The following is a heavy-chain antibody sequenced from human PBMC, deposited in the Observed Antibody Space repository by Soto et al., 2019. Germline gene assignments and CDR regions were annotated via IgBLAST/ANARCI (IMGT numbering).Heavy chain of an antibody. J-gene: IGHJ6*02. Sequence: EVQLVQSGAEVKKPGESLKISCKGSGYNFTNYWIGWVRQMPGKGLESMGIIYPGDSDTRYSPSFQAQVTISADKSIXTXYXXWSSLKASDTAMYYCAGGGVRGVVTRTRDYYGMDVWGQGTTVTVSS. V-gene: IGHV5-51*01. CDR2: IYPGDSDT. CDR1: GYNFTNYW. D-gene: IGHD3-10*01. CDR3: AGGGVRGVVTRTRDYYGMDV.